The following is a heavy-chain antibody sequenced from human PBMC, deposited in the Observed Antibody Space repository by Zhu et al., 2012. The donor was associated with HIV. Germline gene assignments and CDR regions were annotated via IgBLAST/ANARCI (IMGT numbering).Heavy chain of an antibody. J-gene: IGHJ6*02. CDR3: ARAKGIQLAYYYYGMDV. V-gene: IGHV4-38-2*01. CDR2: IYHSGST. D-gene: IGHD5-18*01. CDR1: GYSISSGYY. Sequence: QVQLQESGPGLVKPSETLSLTCAVSGYSISSGYYWGWIRQPPGKGLEWIGSIYHSGSTYYNPSLKSRVAISVDTSKNQFSLKLSSVTAADTAVYYCARAKGIQLAYYYYGMDVWGQGTTVTVSS.